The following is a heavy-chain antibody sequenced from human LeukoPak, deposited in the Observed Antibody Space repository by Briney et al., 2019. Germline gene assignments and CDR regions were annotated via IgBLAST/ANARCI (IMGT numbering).Heavy chain of an antibody. CDR2: INHSGST. D-gene: IGHD3-10*01. J-gene: IGHJ4*02. CDR1: GGSFSGYY. CDR3: ARTKGRVRGVMSYFDY. V-gene: IGHV4-34*01. Sequence: SETLSLTCAVYGGSFSGYYWSWIRQPPGKGLEWIGEINHSGSTNYNPSLKSRVTISVDTSRNQFSLKLSSVTAADTAVYYCARTKGRVRGVMSYFDYWGQGTLVTVSS.